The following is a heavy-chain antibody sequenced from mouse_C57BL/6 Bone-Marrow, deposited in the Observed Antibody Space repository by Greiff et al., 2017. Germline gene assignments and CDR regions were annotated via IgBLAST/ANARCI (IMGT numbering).Heavy chain of an antibody. CDR2: IWSGGIT. CDR1: GFSLSTYG. Sequence: QVQLQQSEPGLVQPSQSLSITCTVSGFSLSTYGIHWVRQSPGKGLEWLGVIWSGGITDSNAAFISRLSITRDNSKSQVFFKMSSLHADDTAIYYCARKENPLGTMDYWGQGTSVTVSS. V-gene: IGHV2-2*01. J-gene: IGHJ4*01. CDR3: ARKENPLGTMDY.